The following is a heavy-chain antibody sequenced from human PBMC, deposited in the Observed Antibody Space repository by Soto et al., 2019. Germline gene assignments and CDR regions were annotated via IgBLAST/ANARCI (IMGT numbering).Heavy chain of an antibody. Sequence: GSLRLSCAASGFSFSSAWINWVRQTPGKGLEWVGRIKSKDAGATTDFAAPVRGRFAISRDDSKDMVWLQMNSLRAEDTAVYYCAKAPYGSGSYYTIFDYWGQGTLVTVSS. J-gene: IGHJ4*02. CDR1: GFSFSSAW. CDR3: AKAPYGSGSYYTIFDY. CDR2: IKSKDAGATT. D-gene: IGHD3-10*01. V-gene: IGHV3-15*07.